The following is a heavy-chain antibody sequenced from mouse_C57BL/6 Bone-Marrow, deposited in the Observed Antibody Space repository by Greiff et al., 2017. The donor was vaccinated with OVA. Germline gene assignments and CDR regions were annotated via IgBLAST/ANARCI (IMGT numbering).Heavy chain of an antibody. V-gene: IGHV5-6*01. CDR2: ISSGGSYT. CDR3: ARHELRAMDY. J-gene: IGHJ4*01. D-gene: IGHD1-1*01. CDR1: GFTFSSYG. Sequence: EVKLMESGGDLVKPGGSLKLSCAASGFTFSSYGMSWVRQTPDKRLEWVATISSGGSYTYYPDSVKGRFTISRDNAKNTLYLQMSSLKSEDTAMYYCARHELRAMDYWGQGTSVTVSS.